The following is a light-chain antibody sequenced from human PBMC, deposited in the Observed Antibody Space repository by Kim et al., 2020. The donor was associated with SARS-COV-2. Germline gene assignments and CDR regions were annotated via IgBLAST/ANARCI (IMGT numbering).Light chain of an antibody. CDR3: QAWDSSVL. CDR1: KLENKY. Sequence: SYELTQPPSVSVSPGQTASITCSGDKLENKYACWYQQKPGQSPVLVIYQDSKRPSGIPERFSGSNSGNTATLTISGTQAMDEADYYGQAWDSSVLFGGGTKLTVL. CDR2: QDS. J-gene: IGLJ2*01. V-gene: IGLV3-1*01.